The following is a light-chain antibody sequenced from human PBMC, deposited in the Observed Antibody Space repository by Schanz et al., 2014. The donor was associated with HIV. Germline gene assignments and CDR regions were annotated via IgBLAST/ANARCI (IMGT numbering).Light chain of an antibody. CDR1: NNDIGSYTY. CDR3: SSYAGRNNVV. V-gene: IGLV2-14*03. Sequence: QSALTQPASVSGSPGQSITFSCTGTNNDIGSYTYVSWYQQHPDKAPKLVVYGVFDRPSGVSNRFSGSKSGNTASLTVSGLQAEDEADYYCSSYAGRNNVVFGTGTKVTVL. J-gene: IGLJ1*01. CDR2: GVF.